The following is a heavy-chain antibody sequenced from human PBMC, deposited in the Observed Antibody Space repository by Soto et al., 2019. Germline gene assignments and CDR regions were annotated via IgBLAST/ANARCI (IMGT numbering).Heavy chain of an antibody. V-gene: IGHV3-15*07. Sequence: EVQLVESGGGLVEPGGSLRLSCAASGFTFNGAWMNWVRQGPGKGLEWVGRVKSKVDGETIDYAAPEKGRFTISRGDSRNTVYLQMNSLSTEDTAMYYCAADLPDWGAYAFDYWGQGALVTVSS. J-gene: IGHJ4*02. CDR3: AADLPDWGAYAFDY. CDR1: GFTFNGAW. CDR2: VKSKVDGETI. D-gene: IGHD3-16*01.